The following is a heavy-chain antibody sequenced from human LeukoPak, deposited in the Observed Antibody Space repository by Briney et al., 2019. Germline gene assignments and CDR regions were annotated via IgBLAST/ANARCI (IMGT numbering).Heavy chain of an antibody. Sequence: PGGSLRLSCAASGFTFTHSWMSWVRQAPGKGLEWVANIKQDGSEKYYVDSVEGRFTISRDNAKNSVSLQMNSLRGEDTAVYYCVRALGISSADYWGQGTLVTVSS. CDR2: IKQDGSEK. V-gene: IGHV3-7*01. J-gene: IGHJ4*02. CDR1: GFTFTHSW. CDR3: VRALGISSADY. D-gene: IGHD6-6*01.